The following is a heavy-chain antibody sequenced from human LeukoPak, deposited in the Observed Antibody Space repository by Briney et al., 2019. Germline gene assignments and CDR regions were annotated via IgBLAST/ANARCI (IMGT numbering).Heavy chain of an antibody. D-gene: IGHD6-13*01. J-gene: IGHJ5*02. CDR2: IYHSGST. CDR1: GGSISSGGYS. CDR3: ARLIAAAGPGELSVWFDP. Sequence: SETLSLTCAVSGGSISSGGYSWSWIRQPPGKGLEWIGYIYHSGSTNYNPSLKSRVTISVDTSKNQFSLKLSSVTAADTAVYYCARLIAAAGPGELSVWFDPWGQGTLVTVSS. V-gene: IGHV4-30-2*01.